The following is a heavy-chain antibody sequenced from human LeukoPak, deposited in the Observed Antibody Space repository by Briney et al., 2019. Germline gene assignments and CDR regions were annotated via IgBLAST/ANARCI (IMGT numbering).Heavy chain of an antibody. Sequence: GGSLRLSCAASGFTFSSYSMNWVRQAPGKGLEWVSSISSSSSYIYYADSVKGRFTISRDNAKNSLYLQMNSLRAEDTAVYYCARGGGNLFPGYYYYYMDVWGKGTTVTVSS. CDR1: GFTFSSYS. J-gene: IGHJ6*03. CDR2: ISSSSSYI. V-gene: IGHV3-21*01. D-gene: IGHD2/OR15-2a*01. CDR3: ARGGGNLFPGYYYYYMDV.